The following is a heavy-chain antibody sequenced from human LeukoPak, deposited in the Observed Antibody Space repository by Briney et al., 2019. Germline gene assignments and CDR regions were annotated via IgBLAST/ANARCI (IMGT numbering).Heavy chain of an antibody. D-gene: IGHD4/OR15-4a*01. V-gene: IGHV1-18*04. CDR1: GYTFHNYG. CDR3: ARVDKPYGAHAGS. Sequence: AAVKVSCKDSGYTFHNYGISWGRQGPGQGLEGMGCLSADRDKTKYPQYLQGRVTMTTDSSTTTAYMELRRLRSDDTAMYYGARVDKPYGAHAGSWGQGTLVTVSS. CDR2: LSADRDKT. J-gene: IGHJ5*02.